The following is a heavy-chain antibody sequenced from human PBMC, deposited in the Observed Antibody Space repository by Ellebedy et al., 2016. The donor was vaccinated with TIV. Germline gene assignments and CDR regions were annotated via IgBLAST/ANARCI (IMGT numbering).Heavy chain of an antibody. D-gene: IGHD3-10*01. J-gene: IGHJ4*02. Sequence: AASVKVSCKASGYTFTSYYMHWARQAPGQGLEWMGIINPSGGSTSYAQQFQGRVTMTRDTSTSTVYMELSSRRSEDTAVYYCARVPNSVRGFDYWGQGTLVTVSS. V-gene: IGHV1-46*01. CDR2: INPSGGST. CDR3: ARVPNSVRGFDY. CDR1: GYTFTSYY.